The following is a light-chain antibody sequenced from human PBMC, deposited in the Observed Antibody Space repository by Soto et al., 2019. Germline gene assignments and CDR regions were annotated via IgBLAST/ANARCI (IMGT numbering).Light chain of an antibody. CDR3: QQSYSTPRT. CDR1: QSITSY. V-gene: IGKV1-39*01. J-gene: IGKJ1*01. Sequence: DIQMTQSPSSLSASVGDRVTITCRASQSITSYLNWYQQKPGKAPKLLIYAASSLQSGVPSRFSGSGSGTDFPLTIRSLEPEDFAAYYCQQSYSTPRTFGQGTKVEIK. CDR2: AAS.